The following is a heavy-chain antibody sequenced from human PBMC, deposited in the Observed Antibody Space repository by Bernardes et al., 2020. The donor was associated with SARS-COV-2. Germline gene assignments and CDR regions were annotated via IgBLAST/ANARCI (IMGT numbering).Heavy chain of an antibody. CDR3: TNHLLRFANFDH. D-gene: IGHD3-3*01. J-gene: IGHJ4*02. CDR2: ISGNGATT. V-gene: IGHV3-23*01. Sequence: GVSLRLSCAVSGFTFSSYAMTWVRLAPGKGLEWVSTISGNGATTYYADSVRGRFTISRDNSKNTVYLQMNTVRVEDTAVYYCTNHLLRFANFDHWGQGTLSPSPQ. CDR1: GFTFSSYA.